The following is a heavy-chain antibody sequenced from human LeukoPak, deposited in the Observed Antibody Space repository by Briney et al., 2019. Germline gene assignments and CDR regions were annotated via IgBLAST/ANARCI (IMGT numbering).Heavy chain of an antibody. Sequence: SETLSLTCTVSGGSISTYKWSWIRQPAGKGLEWIGRIYASGSTNYNPSLKSRVTMSVDTSKNQFSLNLSSVTAADMAVYFCVRGIPGATAPDSWGQGTLVTVSS. CDR1: GGSISTYK. V-gene: IGHV4-4*07. CDR3: VRGIPGATAPDS. CDR2: IYASGST. J-gene: IGHJ4*02. D-gene: IGHD1-26*01.